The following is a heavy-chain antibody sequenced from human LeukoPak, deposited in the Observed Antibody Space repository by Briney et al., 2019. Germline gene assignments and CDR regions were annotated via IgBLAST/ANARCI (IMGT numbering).Heavy chain of an antibody. D-gene: IGHD3-9*01. V-gene: IGHV4-39*01. CDR1: GGPFSDYY. Sequence: PSETLSLTCAVSGGPFSDYYWGWIRQPPGKGLEWIGSIYYSGSTYYNPSLKSRVTISVDTSKNQFSLKLSPVTAADTAVYYCARHEATYYDILRVDLNWFDPWGQGTLVTVSS. J-gene: IGHJ5*02. CDR2: IYYSGST. CDR3: ARHEATYYDILRVDLNWFDP.